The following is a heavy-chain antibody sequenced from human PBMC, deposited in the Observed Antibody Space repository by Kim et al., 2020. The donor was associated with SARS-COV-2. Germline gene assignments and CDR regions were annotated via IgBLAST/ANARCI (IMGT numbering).Heavy chain of an antibody. CDR2: ITDTGGGT. J-gene: IGHJ6*02. CDR3: AKRGLVNSFYYALDV. D-gene: IGHD6-6*01. CDR1: GFTFSINA. Sequence: GGSLRLSCAASGFTFSINAMRWVRQAPGKGLEWVSSITDTGGGTYYADSVKGRFTISRDNSKNTLYLQMNSLRAEDTAVYYCAKRGLVNSFYYALDVWGQGTTVIVSS. V-gene: IGHV3-23*01.